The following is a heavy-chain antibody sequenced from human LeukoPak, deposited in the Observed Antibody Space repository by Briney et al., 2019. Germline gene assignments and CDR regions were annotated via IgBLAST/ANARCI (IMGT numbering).Heavy chain of an antibody. CDR2: ISGSGDST. CDR1: GFTFSSYT. J-gene: IGHJ4*02. V-gene: IGHV3-23*01. Sequence: AGGSLRLACAASGFTFSSYTMTWVRQAPGKGLEWVSGISGSGDSTYYADSVKGRFTISRDNSKNTLHLQMNSLRAEDTAVYYCARIIVGATTRSFDYWGQGTLVTVSS. CDR3: ARIIVGATTRSFDY. D-gene: IGHD1-26*01.